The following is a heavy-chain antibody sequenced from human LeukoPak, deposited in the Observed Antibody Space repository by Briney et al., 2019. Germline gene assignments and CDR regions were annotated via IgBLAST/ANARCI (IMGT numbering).Heavy chain of an antibody. D-gene: IGHD6-19*01. CDR3: TKELHVAVAVADYYYYYMDV. CDR1: GFAFSSFA. Sequence: QTGGSLRLSCAASGFAFSSFAMGWVRQSPGKGLEWLSTINGGGNTTFYADSVKGRFTISRDNSKNTLYLHMDSLRPDDTAIYYCTKELHVAVAVADYYYYYMDVWGRGTAVTVSS. V-gene: IGHV3-23*01. CDR2: INGGGNTT. J-gene: IGHJ6*03.